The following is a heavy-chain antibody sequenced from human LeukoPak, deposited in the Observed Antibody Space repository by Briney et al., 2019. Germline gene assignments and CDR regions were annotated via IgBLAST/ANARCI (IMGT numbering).Heavy chain of an antibody. CDR3: ARVRYCSGGSCYSPYYYYYMDV. CDR1: GGSISSGGYY. CDR2: IYYSGST. V-gene: IGHV4-31*03. D-gene: IGHD2-15*01. J-gene: IGHJ6*03. Sequence: SQTLSLTCTVSGGSISSGGYYWSWIRQHPGKGLEWIGYIYYSGSTYYNPSPKSRVTISVDTSKNQFSLKLSSVTAADTAVYYCARVRYCSGGSCYSPYYYYYMDVWGKGTTVTVSS.